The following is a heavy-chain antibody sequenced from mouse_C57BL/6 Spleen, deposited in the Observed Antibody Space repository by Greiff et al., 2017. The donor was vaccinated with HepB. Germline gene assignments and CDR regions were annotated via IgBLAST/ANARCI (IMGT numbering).Heavy chain of an antibody. Sequence: EVQGVESGGGLVKPGGSLKLSCAASGFTFSSYAMSWVRQTPEKRLEWVATISDGGSYTYYPDNVKGRFTISRDNAKNNLYLQMSHLKSEDTAMYYCARDRGPGPGFYFDYWGQGTTLTVSS. J-gene: IGHJ2*01. V-gene: IGHV5-4*01. CDR1: GFTFSSYA. D-gene: IGHD4-1*01. CDR2: ISDGGSYT. CDR3: ARDRGPGPGFYFDY.